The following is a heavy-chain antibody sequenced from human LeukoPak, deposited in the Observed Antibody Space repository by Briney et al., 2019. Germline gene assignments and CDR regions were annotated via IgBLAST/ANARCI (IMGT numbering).Heavy chain of an antibody. J-gene: IGHJ6*02. V-gene: IGHV4-30-4*01. CDR2: IYYSGST. CDR1: GGSISSGDYY. CDR3: ARDCEGFHGSTGMDV. D-gene: IGHD3-10*01. Sequence: PSQTLSLTCTVSGGSISSGDYYWSWIRQPPGKGLEWIGYIYYSGSTNYNPSLKSRATISVDTSKNQFSLKLSSVTAADTAVYYCARDCEGFHGSTGMDVWGQGTTVTVSS.